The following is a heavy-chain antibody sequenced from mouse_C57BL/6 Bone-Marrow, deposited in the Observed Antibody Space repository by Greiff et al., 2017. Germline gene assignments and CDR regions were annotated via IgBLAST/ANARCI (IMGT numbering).Heavy chain of an antibody. CDR2: INPYNGGT. V-gene: IGHV1-19*01. CDR1: GYTFTDYY. Sequence: DVQLQESGPVLVKPGASVKMSCKASGYTFTDYYMNWVKQSHGKSLEWIGVINPYNGGTSYNQKFKGKATLTVDKSSSTAYMELNSLTSEDSAVYYGSRERFYYDGFAYWGQGTLVTGSA. J-gene: IGHJ3*01. CDR3: SRERFYYDGFAY. D-gene: IGHD1-1*01.